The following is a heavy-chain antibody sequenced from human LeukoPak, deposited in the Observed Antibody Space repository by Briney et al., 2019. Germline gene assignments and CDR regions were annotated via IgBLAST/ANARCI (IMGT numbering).Heavy chain of an antibody. Sequence: PSETLSLTCTVSGGSISSYYWSWIRQPAGKGLEWIGRIYTSGSTNYNPSLKSRVTMSVGTSKNQFSLKLSSVTAADTAVYYCARAGSGSYYNYYYYYYMDVWGKGTTVTISS. D-gene: IGHD3-10*01. CDR2: IYTSGST. CDR1: GGSISSYY. J-gene: IGHJ6*03. CDR3: ARAGSGSYYNYYYYYYMDV. V-gene: IGHV4-4*07.